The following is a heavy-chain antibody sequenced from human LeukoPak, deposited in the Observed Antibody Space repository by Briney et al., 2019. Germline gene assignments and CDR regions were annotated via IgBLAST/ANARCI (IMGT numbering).Heavy chain of an antibody. CDR3: TKDITIQIWLLGFDS. D-gene: IGHD3-22*01. Sequence: PGGSLRLSCAASGFTVSSNYMSWVRQAPGKGLEWVSVIYSGGSTYYADSVKGRFTISRDNSKNTLYLQMNNLRADDTALYYCTKDITIQIWLLGFDSWGQGTLVTVAS. V-gene: IGHV3-53*01. CDR1: GFTVSSNY. CDR2: IYSGGST. J-gene: IGHJ4*02.